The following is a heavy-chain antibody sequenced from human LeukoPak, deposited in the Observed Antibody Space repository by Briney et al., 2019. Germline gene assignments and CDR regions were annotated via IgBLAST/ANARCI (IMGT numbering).Heavy chain of an antibody. V-gene: IGHV4-31*03. D-gene: IGHD6-19*01. J-gene: IGHJ4*02. CDR2: IYYTGTT. Sequence: PSETLSLTCTVSGGSISSDDHYWSWIRQHPGKGLEWIGYIYYTGTTYYNPSLKSRVIISVDTSQNQFSLQLTSVTAADTAVYYCARASSGQFYYFDYWGQGTLVTVSS. CDR3: ARASSGQFYYFDY. CDR1: GGSISSDDHY.